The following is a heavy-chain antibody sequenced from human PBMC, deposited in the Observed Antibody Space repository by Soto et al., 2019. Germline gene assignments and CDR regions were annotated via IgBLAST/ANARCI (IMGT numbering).Heavy chain of an antibody. J-gene: IGHJ4*02. Sequence: ASVKVSCKASGYTFTSYYMHWVRQAPGQGLEWMGIINPSGGSTSYAQKFQGRVTMTRDTSTSTVYMELSSLRSEDTAVYYCARDPGSPQWLAKYYFDYWGQGTLVTVS. CDR1: GYTFTSYY. V-gene: IGHV1-46*01. CDR2: INPSGGST. D-gene: IGHD6-19*01. CDR3: ARDPGSPQWLAKYYFDY.